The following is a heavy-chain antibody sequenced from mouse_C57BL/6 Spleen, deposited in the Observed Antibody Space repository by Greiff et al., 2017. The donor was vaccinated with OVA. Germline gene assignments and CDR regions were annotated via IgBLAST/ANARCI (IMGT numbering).Heavy chain of an antibody. Sequence: VQLQQSGAELVMPGASVKLSCKASGYTFTSYWMHWVKQRPGQGLEWIGEIDPSDSYTNYNQKFKGKSTLTVDKSSSTAYMQLSSLTSEDSAVYYCARRFSDYWGQGTTLTVSS. V-gene: IGHV1-69*01. CDR3: ARRFSDY. CDR1: GYTFTSYW. CDR2: IDPSDSYT. J-gene: IGHJ2*01.